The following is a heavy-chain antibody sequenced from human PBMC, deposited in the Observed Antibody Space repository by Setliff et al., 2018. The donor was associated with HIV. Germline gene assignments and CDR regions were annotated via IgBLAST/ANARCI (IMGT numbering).Heavy chain of an antibody. V-gene: IGHV1-69*04. CDR1: GGTFSAYA. CDR2: IISILGTP. D-gene: IGHD6-13*01. CDR3: AIGSSNWPHRPNNYHFDY. Sequence: GASVKVSCKASGGTFSAYAVNWVRQAPGQGLEWMGRIISILGTPNYSQKFQGRVTITRDTSASTAYMELSSLRSEDTGVYYCAIGSSNWPHRPNNYHFDYWGQGTPVTVSS. J-gene: IGHJ4*02.